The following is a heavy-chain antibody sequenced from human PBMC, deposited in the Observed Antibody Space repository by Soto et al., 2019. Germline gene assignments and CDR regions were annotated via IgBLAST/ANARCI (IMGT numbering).Heavy chain of an antibody. J-gene: IGHJ5*02. CDR3: ARRHLSVAVSPGFDP. V-gene: IGHV2-26*01. CDR2: IDSSGEK. CDR1: GLSITDSEMG. Sequence: QVTLKESRPVLVKPTETLTLRCTVSGLSITDSEMGVSWIRQPPGQPLEWLAHIDSSGEKSYRTCLKSRLAISKDTSKSQIVLTMPNMDPADTATYYCARRHLSVAVSPGFDPWGQGIPVTVSS.